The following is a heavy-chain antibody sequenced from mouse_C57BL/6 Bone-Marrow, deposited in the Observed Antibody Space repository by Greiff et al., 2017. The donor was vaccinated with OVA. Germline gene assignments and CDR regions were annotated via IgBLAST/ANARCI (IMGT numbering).Heavy chain of an antibody. CDR3: ARVNRFAY. CDR2: INPYNGGT. CDR1: GYTFTDYY. V-gene: IGHV1-19*01. Sequence: VQLQQSGAELVKPGASVKMSCKASGYTFTDYYMNWVKQSHGKSLEWIGVINPYNGGTSYNQKFKGKATLTVDKSSSTAYMELNSLTSEDSAVYYCARVNRFAYWGQGTLVTVSA. J-gene: IGHJ3*01.